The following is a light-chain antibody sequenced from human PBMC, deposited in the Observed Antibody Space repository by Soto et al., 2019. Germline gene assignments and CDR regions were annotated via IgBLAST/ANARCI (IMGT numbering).Light chain of an antibody. V-gene: IGKV1-27*01. Sequence: DLQMTQSPSSLSASVGDRVIITCRASRDITDYLAWYQQKPGQVPKLLVYTASTLQSGVPSRFTASGSGTDFTLTITGLQPEDFATYYCQNYDSAPWTFGQGTKVEF. CDR2: TAS. CDR3: QNYDSAPWT. CDR1: RDITDY. J-gene: IGKJ1*01.